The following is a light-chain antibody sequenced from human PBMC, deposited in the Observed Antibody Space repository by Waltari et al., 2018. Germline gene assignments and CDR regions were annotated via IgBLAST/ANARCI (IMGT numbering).Light chain of an antibody. CDR3: QQLDGYPLT. CDR2: GAS. Sequence: DIQLTQPPSFLSASVGHRVTITCRASQGISSYLAWYQQKPGKAPKLLIYGASTLQSGVPSRSSGSGSGTEFTLTISSLQPEDFATYYCQQLDGYPLTFGGGTKVEIK. J-gene: IGKJ4*01. CDR1: QGISSY. V-gene: IGKV1-9*01.